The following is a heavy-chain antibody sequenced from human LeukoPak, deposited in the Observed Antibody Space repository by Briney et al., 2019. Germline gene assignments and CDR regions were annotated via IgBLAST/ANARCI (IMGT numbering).Heavy chain of an antibody. Sequence: GGSLRLSCAASGFTFSSYAMHWVRQAPGKGLEYVSAISSNGGSTYYANSVKGRFTISRDNSKNTLYLQMGSLRVEDMAVYYCARVGLGAFDIWGQGTMVTVSS. J-gene: IGHJ3*02. D-gene: IGHD6-19*01. V-gene: IGHV3-64*01. CDR1: GFTFSSYA. CDR2: ISSNGGST. CDR3: ARVGLGAFDI.